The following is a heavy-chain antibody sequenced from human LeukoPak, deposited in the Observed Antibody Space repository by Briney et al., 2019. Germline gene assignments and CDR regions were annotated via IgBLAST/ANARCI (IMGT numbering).Heavy chain of an antibody. CDR3: ARGGGSVLLWFGELSA. J-gene: IGHJ5*02. Sequence: SETLSLTCAVYGGSFSGYYWSWIRQPPGKGLEWIGEINHSGSTNYNPSLKSRVTISVDTSKSQFSLKLSSVTAADTAVYYCARGGGSVLLWFGELSAWGQGTLVTVS. V-gene: IGHV4-34*01. CDR2: INHSGST. CDR1: GGSFSGYY. D-gene: IGHD3-10*01.